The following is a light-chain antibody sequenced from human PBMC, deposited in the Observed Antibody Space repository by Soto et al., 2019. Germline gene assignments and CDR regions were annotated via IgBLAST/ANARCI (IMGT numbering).Light chain of an antibody. J-gene: IGLJ1*01. V-gene: IGLV2-14*03. Sequence: QSALTQPASVSGSPGQSITISCSGSSSDIGGYIYVSWYQQHPGKAPKLMIYHVSNRPSGISNRFSGSKSGNTASLTISGLQAEDEADYYCGSYTSSSTFVFGTGTKLTVL. CDR2: HVS. CDR3: GSYTSSSTFV. CDR1: SSDIGGYIY.